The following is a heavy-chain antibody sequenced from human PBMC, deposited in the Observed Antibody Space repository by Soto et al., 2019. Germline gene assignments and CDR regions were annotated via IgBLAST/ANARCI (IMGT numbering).Heavy chain of an antibody. J-gene: IGHJ6*02. CDR1: GGSISSSNW. V-gene: IGHV4-4*02. CDR2: IYHSGST. CDR3: ARALSWEELVHDYYGMDV. D-gene: IGHD6-13*01. Sequence: PSETLSLTCAVSGGSISSSNWWSWVRQPPGKGLEWIGEIYHSGSTNYNPSLKSRVTISVDKSKNQFSPKLSSVTAADTAVYYCARALSWEELVHDYYGMDVWGQGTTVTVSS.